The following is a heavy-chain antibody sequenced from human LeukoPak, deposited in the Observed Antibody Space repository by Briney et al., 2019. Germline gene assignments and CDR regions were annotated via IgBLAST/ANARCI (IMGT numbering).Heavy chain of an antibody. CDR1: GFTFSDNY. J-gene: IGHJ6*02. CDR2: ISRSSSDT. V-gene: IGHV3-11*05. CDR3: ARGHYGMDV. Sequence: SGGCLRLSCAASGFTFSDNYMSWIRQAPGKGLEWVSYISRSSSDTNYADSVKGRFTISRDNAKNSLYLQMNSLRAEDTAVYYCARGHYGMDVWGQGTTVT.